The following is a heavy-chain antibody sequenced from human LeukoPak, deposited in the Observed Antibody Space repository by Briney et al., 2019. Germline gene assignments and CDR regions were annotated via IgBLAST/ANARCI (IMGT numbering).Heavy chain of an antibody. D-gene: IGHD2-2*01. CDR2: IWYDGSNK. Sequence: GGSLRLSCAASGFTFSSYEMNWVRQAPGKGLEWVAVIWYDGSNKYYADSVKGRFTISRDNSKNTLYLQMNSLRAEDTAVYYCAKDGPRYQLLTGGYYFDYWGQGTLVTVSS. V-gene: IGHV3-33*06. J-gene: IGHJ4*02. CDR3: AKDGPRYQLLTGGYYFDY. CDR1: GFTFSSYE.